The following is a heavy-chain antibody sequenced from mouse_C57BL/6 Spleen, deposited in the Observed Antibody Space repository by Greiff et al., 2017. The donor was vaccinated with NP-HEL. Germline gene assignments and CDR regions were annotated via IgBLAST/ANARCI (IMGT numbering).Heavy chain of an antibody. CDR2: IRSKSNNYAT. CDR3: VRQNGSRVGYFDY. Sequence: EVKLVESGGGLVQPKGSLKLSCAASGFSFNTYAMNWVRQAPGKGLEWVARIRSKSNNYATYYADSVKDRFTISRDDSESMLYLQMNNLKTEDTAMYYCVRQNGSRVGYFDYWGQGTTLTVSS. V-gene: IGHV10-1*01. J-gene: IGHJ2*01. D-gene: IGHD1-1*01. CDR1: GFSFNTYA.